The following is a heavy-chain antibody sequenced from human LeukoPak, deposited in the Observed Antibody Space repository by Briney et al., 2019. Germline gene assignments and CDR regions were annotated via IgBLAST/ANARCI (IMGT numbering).Heavy chain of an antibody. J-gene: IGHJ3*02. D-gene: IGHD3-22*01. CDR3: ARHSRLARMSSGYYDAFDI. CDR2: IYPGDSDT. Sequence: PGESLKISCKGSGYSFTSYWIGWVRQMPGKGLEWMGIIYPGDSDTRYSPSFQGQVTISADKSISTAYLQWSILKASDTATYYCARHSRLARMSSGYYDAFDIWGQGTMVTVSS. V-gene: IGHV5-51*01. CDR1: GYSFTSYW.